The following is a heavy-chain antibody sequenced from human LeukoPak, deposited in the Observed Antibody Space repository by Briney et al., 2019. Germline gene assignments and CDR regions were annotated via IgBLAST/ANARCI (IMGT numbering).Heavy chain of an antibody. CDR2: SSSSSSTI. Sequence: GGSLRPSRAASGFTFSSYSMNWGRQAPGHGLEGFSYSSSSSSTIYYADSVKGRFTISRDNAKNSLYLQMNSLRAEDTAVYYCAREGVGRILTPDYWGQGTLVTVSS. CDR3: AREGVGRILTPDY. V-gene: IGHV3-48*04. J-gene: IGHJ4*02. D-gene: IGHD3-9*01. CDR1: GFTFSSYS.